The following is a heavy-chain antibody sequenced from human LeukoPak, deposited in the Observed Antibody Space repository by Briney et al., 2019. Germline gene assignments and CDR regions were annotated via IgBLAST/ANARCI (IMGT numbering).Heavy chain of an antibody. V-gene: IGHV4-4*02. Sequence: SETLSLTCAVSGGSISSCNWWSWVRQPPGKGLEWIGEIHHSGSTNYNPSLKSRVTISVDTSKNQFSLKLSSVTAADTAVYYCARAVAGTADYWGQGTLVTVSS. J-gene: IGHJ4*02. CDR2: IHHSGST. CDR1: GGSISSCNW. D-gene: IGHD6-19*01. CDR3: ARAVAGTADY.